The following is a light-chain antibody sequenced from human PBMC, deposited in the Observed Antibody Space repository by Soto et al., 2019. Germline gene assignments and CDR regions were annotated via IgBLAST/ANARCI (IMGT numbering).Light chain of an antibody. CDR2: GAS. Sequence: EIVMTQSPANMSMSPGERTTLSCRASQSVSSNLAWYQQKPGQAPRLLIYGASTRATGIPARFSGSGSGTEFTLTISSLQSEDFAVYYCQQYNNWPPTWTFGQGTKVDIK. CDR3: QQYNNWPPTWT. J-gene: IGKJ1*01. V-gene: IGKV3-15*01. CDR1: QSVSSN.